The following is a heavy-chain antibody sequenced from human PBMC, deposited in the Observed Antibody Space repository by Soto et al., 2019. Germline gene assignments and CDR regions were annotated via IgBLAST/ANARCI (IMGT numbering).Heavy chain of an antibody. D-gene: IGHD2-2*01. CDR1: GGSISTNNW. CDR3: ARAKLCNSLSCPHSFDT. J-gene: IGHJ4*02. CDR2: VYHSGST. Sequence: QVHLQESGPGLVNASGTLSLTCGVSGGSISTNNWWSWVRQTPGQGLEWIAEVYHSGSTNYNPSLKSRLTISVDQSKDQFSLMLASVTAAVSAVYYCARAKLCNSLSCPHSFDTWGQGTLVSVSS. V-gene: IGHV4-4*02.